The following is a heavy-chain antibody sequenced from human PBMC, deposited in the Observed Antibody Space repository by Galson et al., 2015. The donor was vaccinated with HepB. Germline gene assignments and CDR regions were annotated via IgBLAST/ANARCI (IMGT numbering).Heavy chain of an antibody. D-gene: IGHD3-22*01. CDR2: FDPEDGET. CDR3: ASSVGDSSGYYYPIFDY. Sequence: SVKVSCKVSGYTLTELSMHWVRQAPGKGLEWMGGFDPEDGETIYAQKFQGRVTITADKSTSTAYMELSSLRSEDTAVYYCASSVGDSSGYYYPIFDYWGQGTLVTVSS. V-gene: IGHV1-24*01. J-gene: IGHJ4*02. CDR1: GYTLTELS.